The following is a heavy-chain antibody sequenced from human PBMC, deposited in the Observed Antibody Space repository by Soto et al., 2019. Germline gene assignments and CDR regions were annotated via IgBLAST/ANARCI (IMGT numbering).Heavy chain of an antibody. CDR2: ISYDGSNK. Sequence: QVQLVESGGGVVQPGRSLRLSCAASGFTFSSYAMHWVHQAPGKGLEWVAVISYDGSNKYYADSVKGRFTISRDNSKNTLYLQMNSLRAEDTAVYYCARVAVEMATIHVFDYWGQGTLVTVSS. J-gene: IGHJ4*02. CDR1: GFTFSSYA. CDR3: ARVAVEMATIHVFDY. D-gene: IGHD5-12*01. V-gene: IGHV3-30-3*01.